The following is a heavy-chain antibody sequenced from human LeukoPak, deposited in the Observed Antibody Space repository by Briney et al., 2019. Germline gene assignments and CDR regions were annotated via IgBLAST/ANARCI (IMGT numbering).Heavy chain of an antibody. CDR3: ARDKLWFGYLSYYYYYYGMDV. D-gene: IGHD3-10*01. CDR2: INHSGST. CDR1: GGSFSGYY. Sequence: SETLSLTCAVYGGSFSGYYWSWIRQPPGKGLEWIGEINHSGSTNYNPSLKSRVTISVDTSKNQFSLKLSSVTAADTAVYYCARDKLWFGYLSYYYYYYGMDVWGQGTTVTVSS. V-gene: IGHV4-34*01. J-gene: IGHJ6*02.